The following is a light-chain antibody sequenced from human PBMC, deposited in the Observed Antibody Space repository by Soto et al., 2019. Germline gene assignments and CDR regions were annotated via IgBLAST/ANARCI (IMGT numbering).Light chain of an antibody. Sequence: VMTLSASTVSVSPRERATLSCRASQSVGSDLAWYQQAPGQPPRLLIYGASTRATGIPARFSGSGSGTEFTLTISSLQSEDFAVYYCQQYDDWPSFGQGTKVDIK. CDR1: QSVGSD. CDR3: QQYDDWPS. V-gene: IGKV3-15*01. CDR2: GAS. J-gene: IGKJ1*01.